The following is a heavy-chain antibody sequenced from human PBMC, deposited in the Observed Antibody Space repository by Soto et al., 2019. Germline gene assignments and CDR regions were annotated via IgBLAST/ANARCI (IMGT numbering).Heavy chain of an antibody. CDR1: GFTFSTYS. Sequence: EVQLVESGGGLVQPGVSLRLSCAASGFTFSTYSMNWVRQAPGRGLEWISYITKSSRTIYYADSVKGRFTISRDNAKNSLCLQMNSLRAEDTAVYYCTRDHGYGYGMDVWGQGTTVTVSS. J-gene: IGHJ6*02. CDR3: TRDHGYGYGMDV. D-gene: IGHD5-12*01. V-gene: IGHV3-48*01. CDR2: ITKSSRTI.